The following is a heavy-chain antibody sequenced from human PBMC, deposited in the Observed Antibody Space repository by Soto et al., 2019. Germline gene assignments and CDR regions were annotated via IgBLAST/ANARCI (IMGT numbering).Heavy chain of an antibody. CDR3: AKDEVASNGRADAFDI. J-gene: IGHJ3*02. Sequence: EVQLLESGGGLVQPGGSLTLTCIVSGFTSGKYAMSWVRQAPGKGLEWVSEIGGGGEYTNYADSVRGRFTMSRDNSKNTLYLHMSSLQVYDTAVYYCAKDEVASNGRADAFDIWGQGTVVNVSS. CDR2: IGGGGEYT. V-gene: IGHV3-23*01. D-gene: IGHD7-27*01. CDR1: GFTSGKYA.